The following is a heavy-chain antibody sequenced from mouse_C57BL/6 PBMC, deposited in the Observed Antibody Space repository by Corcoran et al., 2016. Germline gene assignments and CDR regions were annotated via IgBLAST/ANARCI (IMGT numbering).Heavy chain of an antibody. CDR2: INTYSGVP. CDR3: ARDDGYLFAY. CDR1: GYTFTTYG. Sequence: QIQLVQSGPELKKPGETVKISCKASGYTFTTYGMSWVKQAPGKGLKWMGWINTYSGVPTYADDFKGRFAFSLETSASTAYLQINNLKNEDTATYFCARDDGYLFAYWGQGTLVTVSA. V-gene: IGHV9-3*01. J-gene: IGHJ3*01. D-gene: IGHD2-3*01.